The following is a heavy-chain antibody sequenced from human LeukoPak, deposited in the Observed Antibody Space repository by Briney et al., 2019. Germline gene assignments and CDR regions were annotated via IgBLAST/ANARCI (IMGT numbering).Heavy chain of an antibody. Sequence: PSETLSLTWTVSGGSISSYYWSWIRQPPGKGLEWIGNIYYSGSTNYNPSLKSRVTISVGTSKNQFSLKLSSVTAADTAVYYCASSIVGEPGVFDYWGQGTLVTVSS. CDR2: IYYSGST. V-gene: IGHV4-59*01. CDR1: GGSISSYY. CDR3: ASSIVGEPGVFDY. J-gene: IGHJ4*02. D-gene: IGHD1-26*01.